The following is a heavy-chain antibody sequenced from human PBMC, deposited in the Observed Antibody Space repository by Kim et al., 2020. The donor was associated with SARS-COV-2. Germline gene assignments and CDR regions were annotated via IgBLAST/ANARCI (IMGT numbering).Heavy chain of an antibody. J-gene: IGHJ2*01. CDR3: AKVPPRARYFDL. V-gene: IGHV3-7*01. Sequence: FCLGSVKGRITSSRSNAKNSVYLQMNSLRDEDTAVYYCAKVPPRARYFDLWGRGTLVTVSS.